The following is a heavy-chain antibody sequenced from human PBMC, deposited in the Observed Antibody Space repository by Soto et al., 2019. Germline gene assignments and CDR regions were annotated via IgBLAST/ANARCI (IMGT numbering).Heavy chain of an antibody. CDR3: AGDRVRYCSGGSCYSEVFDI. D-gene: IGHD2-15*01. V-gene: IGHV4-34*01. CDR2: INHSGST. J-gene: IGHJ3*02. CDR1: GGSFSVYY. Sequence: QVQLQQWGAGLLKPSETLSLTCAVSGGSFSVYYWSWIRQPPGKGLEWIGEINHSGSTNYNPSLKSRVTISVDTSKTQFSLKLSTVPASDTAVYYCAGDRVRYCSGGSCYSEVFDILGQGTMVSVSS.